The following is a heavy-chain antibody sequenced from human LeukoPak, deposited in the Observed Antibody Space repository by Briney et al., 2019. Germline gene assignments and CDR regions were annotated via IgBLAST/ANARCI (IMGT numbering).Heavy chain of an antibody. CDR3: ARHNYGGNSYSAAFDI. Sequence: SEALSLTCTVSGGSISNYYWSWIRQPAGKGPEWIGRIHSSGHTFYNPSLKSRFTLSVDTSKNQFSLRLTSVTAADTAVYYCARHNYGGNSYSAAFDIWGQGTVVTVSS. CDR2: IHSSGHT. CDR1: GGSISNYY. D-gene: IGHD4-23*01. V-gene: IGHV4-4*07. J-gene: IGHJ3*02.